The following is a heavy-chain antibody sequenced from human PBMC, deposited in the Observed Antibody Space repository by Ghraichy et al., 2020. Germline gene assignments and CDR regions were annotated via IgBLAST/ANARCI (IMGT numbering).Heavy chain of an antibody. J-gene: IGHJ5*02. Sequence: ASVKVSCKGSGYIFTSYAMHWVRQAPGQRLEWMAWINAGNGNTKYSPKFQGRVIITRDTSASTAYMELSSLRSEDTAVYYCARDRGIVGATRSFNWFDPWGQGTLVTVSS. CDR3: ARDRGIVGATRSFNWFDP. CDR1: GYIFTSYA. D-gene: IGHD1-26*01. V-gene: IGHV1-3*01. CDR2: INAGNGNT.